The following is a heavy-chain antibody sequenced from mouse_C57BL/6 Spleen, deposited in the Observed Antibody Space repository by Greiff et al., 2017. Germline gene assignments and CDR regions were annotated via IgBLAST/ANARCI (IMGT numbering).Heavy chain of an antibody. J-gene: IGHJ3*01. CDR3: ARGGFAY. CDR1: GYTFTDYY. CDR2: INPNNGGT. V-gene: IGHV1-26*01. Sequence: VQLQQSGPELVKPGASVKISCKASGYTFTDYYMNWVKQSHGKSLEWIGDINPNNGGTSYNQKFKGKATLTVDKSSNTAYMELRSLTSEDSAVYYCARGGFAYWGQGTLVTVSA.